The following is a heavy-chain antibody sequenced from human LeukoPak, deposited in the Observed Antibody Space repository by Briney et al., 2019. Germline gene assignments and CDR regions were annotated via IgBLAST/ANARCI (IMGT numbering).Heavy chain of an antibody. Sequence: PGGSLRLSCAASGFTFDDYGMSWVRQAPGKGLEWVSGINWNGGSTGYADSVKGRFTISRDNSKNTLYLQMNSLRAEDTAVYYCARGGYDQIGDYYYYGMDVWGQGTTVTVSS. CDR2: INWNGGST. V-gene: IGHV3-20*04. D-gene: IGHD5-12*01. CDR1: GFTFDDYG. J-gene: IGHJ6*02. CDR3: ARGGYDQIGDYYYYGMDV.